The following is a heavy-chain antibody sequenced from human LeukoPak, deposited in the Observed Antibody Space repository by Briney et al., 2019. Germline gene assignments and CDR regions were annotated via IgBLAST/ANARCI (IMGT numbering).Heavy chain of an antibody. D-gene: IGHD2-2*01. J-gene: IGHJ4*02. CDR1: GGSISSSNW. V-gene: IGHV4-4*02. CDR2: IYHSGST. CDR3: ARVPILTYCSGTSCRYYFDY. Sequence: SETLSLTCDVSGGSISSSNWWSWVRQPPGKGLEWIGDIYHSGSTNFNPSLKSRVTISVGKSKNQFSLKLNSVTAADTAMYYCARVPILTYCSGTSCRYYFDYWGQGTLVTVSS.